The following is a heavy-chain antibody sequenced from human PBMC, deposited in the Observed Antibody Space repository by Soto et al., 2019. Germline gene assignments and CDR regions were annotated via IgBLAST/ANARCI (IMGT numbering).Heavy chain of an antibody. V-gene: IGHV2-5*02. CDR3: THRRDAIRGVIRSDYFDF. J-gene: IGHJ4*02. D-gene: IGHD3-10*01. CDR2: IYWDDDK. Sequence: SGPTLVNPTQTLTLTCTFSGFSLSTSGVGVGWIRQPPGKALEWLALIYWDDDKRFSPSLKSRLTITKDTSKNQVVLTMTNLDPVDTATYYCTHRRDAIRGVIRSDYFDFWGQGTLVTVSS. CDR1: GFSLSTSGVG.